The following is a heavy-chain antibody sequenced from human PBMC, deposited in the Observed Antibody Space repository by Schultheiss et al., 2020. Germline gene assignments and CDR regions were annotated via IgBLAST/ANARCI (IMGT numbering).Heavy chain of an antibody. CDR1: GGSISSSSYY. Sequence: SETLSLTCTVSGGSISSSSYYWGWIRQPPGKGLEWIGSIYYSGSTNYNPSLKSRVTISVDTSKNQFSLKLSSVTAADTAVYYCAKDLFSLPYPIRFWVDHTPLAPDVWGQGTTVNVSS. J-gene: IGHJ6*02. CDR2: IYYSGST. CDR3: AKDLFSLPYPIRFWVDHTPLAPDV. D-gene: IGHD3-3*01. V-gene: IGHV4-39*07.